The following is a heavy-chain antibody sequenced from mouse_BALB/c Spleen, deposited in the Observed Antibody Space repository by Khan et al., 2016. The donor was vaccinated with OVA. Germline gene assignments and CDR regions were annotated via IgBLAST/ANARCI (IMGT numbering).Heavy chain of an antibody. Sequence: QVQLKQSGPGLVRPSQTLSITCTVSGFSLTTYGVHWVRQSPGKGLEWLGGIRSAGKTDYNAAFISRLSITKDNSKSQVFFKMNSLQADDTAMYYCARNSYMYDFTYWGQGTLVTVSA. J-gene: IGHJ3*01. V-gene: IGHV2-2*01. CDR1: GFSLTTYG. D-gene: IGHD2-14*01. CDR2: IRSAGKT. CDR3: ARNSYMYDFTY.